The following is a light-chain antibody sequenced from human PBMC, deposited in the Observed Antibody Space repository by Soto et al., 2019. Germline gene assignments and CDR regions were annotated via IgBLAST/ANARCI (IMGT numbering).Light chain of an antibody. Sequence: QSVLTQPPSASGTPGQRVTISCSGSSSNIGSNTVNWYQQLPGTAPKLLIYSNNQRPSGVPDRFSGSKSGTSASLAISGLQSEDEAEYYCAAWDDSLNGVVVGGGTQLTVL. CDR2: SNN. CDR1: SSNIGSNT. V-gene: IGLV1-44*01. J-gene: IGLJ2*01. CDR3: AAWDDSLNGVV.